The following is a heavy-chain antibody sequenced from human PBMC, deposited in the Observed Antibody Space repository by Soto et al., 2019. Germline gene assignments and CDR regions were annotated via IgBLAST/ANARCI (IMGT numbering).Heavy chain of an antibody. Sequence: QVQLVQSGAEVKKPGASVKVSCKASGYTFTSYDINWVRQATGQGLEWMGWSNPNSGNTGYAQKFQGRVTMTRNTYLSTGYTELSTRRSADTAVYYCARGPFTMATIYRLEDYWGQGTTVTVSS. CDR3: ARGPFTMATIYRLEDY. D-gene: IGHD5-12*01. CDR2: SNPNSGNT. V-gene: IGHV1-8*01. J-gene: IGHJ4*02. CDR1: GYTFTSYD.